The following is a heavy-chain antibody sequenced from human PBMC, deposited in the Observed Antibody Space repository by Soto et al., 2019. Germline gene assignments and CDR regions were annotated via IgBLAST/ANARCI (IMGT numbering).Heavy chain of an antibody. D-gene: IGHD3-3*01. CDR3: RLDLNDFWSGYYSIDY. J-gene: IGHJ4*02. CDR2: IIPIFGTA. Sequence: SVKVSCKASGGTFSSYAISWVRQAPGQGLEWMGGIIPIFGTANYAQKFQGRVAITADKSTSTAYMELSSLRSEDTAVYYCRLDLNDFWSGYYSIDYWGQGTLVTVSS. V-gene: IGHV1-69*06. CDR1: GGTFSSYA.